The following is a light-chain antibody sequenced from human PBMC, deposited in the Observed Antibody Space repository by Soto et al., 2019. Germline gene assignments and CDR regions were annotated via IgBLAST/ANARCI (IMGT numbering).Light chain of an antibody. Sequence: QSVLTQPASGSGCPGQSITSCCTGTSSDIGNYHLVSWYQHHPGKAPKLIIYEVSKWPSGVSDRFSGSKSGYTASLTISGLQAEDEADYFCCSSDRTTWGYVLGTGTKVTV. V-gene: IGLV2-23*02. J-gene: IGLJ1*01. CDR3: CSSDRTTWGYV. CDR2: EVS. CDR1: SSDIGNYHL.